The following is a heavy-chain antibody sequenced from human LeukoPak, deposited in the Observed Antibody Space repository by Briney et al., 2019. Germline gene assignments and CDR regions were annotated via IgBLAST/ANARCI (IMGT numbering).Heavy chain of an antibody. CDR1: GYTFTSYG. CDR2: ISAYNGNT. D-gene: IGHD3-22*01. J-gene: IGHJ4*02. CDR3: ARDNSHYYDSSGYYDY. Sequence: GASVKVSCKASGYTFTSYGISWVRQAPGQGVEWMGWISAYNGNTNYAQKLQGRVTMTTDTSTSTAYMELRSLRSDDTAVYYCARDNSHYYDSSGYYDYWGQGTLVTVSS. V-gene: IGHV1-18*01.